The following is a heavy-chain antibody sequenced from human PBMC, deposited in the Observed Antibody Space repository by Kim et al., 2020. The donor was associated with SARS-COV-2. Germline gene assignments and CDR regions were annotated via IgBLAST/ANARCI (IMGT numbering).Heavy chain of an antibody. D-gene: IGHD6-13*01. CDR2: INPNSGGT. CDR3: AGEPATAAGTRTGAFDI. V-gene: IGHV1-2*02. Sequence: ASVKVSCKASGYTFTGYYMHWVRQAPGQGLEWMGWINPNSGGTNYAQKFQGRVTMTRDTSISTAYMELSRLRSDDTAVYYCAGEPATAAGTRTGAFDIWGQGTMVTVSS. J-gene: IGHJ3*02. CDR1: GYTFTGYY.